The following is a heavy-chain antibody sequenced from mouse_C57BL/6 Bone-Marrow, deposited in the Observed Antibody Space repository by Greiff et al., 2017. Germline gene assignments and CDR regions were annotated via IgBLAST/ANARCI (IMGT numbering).Heavy chain of an antibody. CDR3: ARVPVTTVVLFDY. CDR1: GYTFTSYW. D-gene: IGHD1-1*01. Sequence: QVQLQQPGAELVKPGASVKLSCKASGYTFTSYWMQWVKQRPGQGLEWIGEIDPSDSYTNYNQKFKGKATLTVDKSSSTAYMQRSSLTSEDSAVYYCARVPVTTVVLFDYWGQGTTLTVSS. J-gene: IGHJ2*01. CDR2: IDPSDSYT. V-gene: IGHV1-50*01.